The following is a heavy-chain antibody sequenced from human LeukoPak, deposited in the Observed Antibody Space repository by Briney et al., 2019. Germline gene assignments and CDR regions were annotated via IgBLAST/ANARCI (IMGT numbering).Heavy chain of an antibody. D-gene: IGHD2-2*01. J-gene: IGHJ6*02. Sequence: GGSLRLSCAASGFNFKNYWMHWVRQAPGKGLEWVSRIINDGSSTTYADSVKGRFTISRDNSENTLYPQMNSLRAEDTAVYYCARDPSYCSSTSCYVGSPLYYYYPMDVWGQGTTVTVSS. V-gene: IGHV3-74*01. CDR1: GFNFKNYW. CDR3: ARDPSYCSSTSCYVGSPLYYYYPMDV. CDR2: IINDGSST.